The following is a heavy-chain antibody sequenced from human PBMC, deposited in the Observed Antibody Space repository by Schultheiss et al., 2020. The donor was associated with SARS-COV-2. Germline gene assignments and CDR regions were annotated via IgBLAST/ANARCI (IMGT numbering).Heavy chain of an antibody. CDR3: ARDLQYGYYDSSGYYDY. V-gene: IGHV3-11*06. Sequence: GGSLRLSCAASGFTVSSNYMSWLRQAPGKGLEWVSYISSSSSYTDYADSVKGRFTISRDNGKNSLYLQMNSLRAEDTAVYYCARDLQYGYYDSSGYYDYWGQGTLVTVSS. CDR1: GFTVSSNY. J-gene: IGHJ4*02. D-gene: IGHD3-22*01. CDR2: ISSSSSYT.